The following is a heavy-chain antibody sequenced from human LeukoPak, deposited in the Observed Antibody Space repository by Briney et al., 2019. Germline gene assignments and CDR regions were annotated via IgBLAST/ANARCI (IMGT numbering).Heavy chain of an antibody. CDR3: ARYQWLVRGSAFDI. CDR1: AGSFRGEY. V-gene: IGHV4-34*01. D-gene: IGHD6-19*01. CDR2: INHSGST. J-gene: IGHJ3*02. Sequence: SETLSLTCAGYAGSFRGEYWSWVGQSPRKGLEWIGEINHSGSTNYNPSLKSRVTISVDTSKNQFSLKLSSVTAADTAVYYCARYQWLVRGSAFDIWGQGTMVTVSS.